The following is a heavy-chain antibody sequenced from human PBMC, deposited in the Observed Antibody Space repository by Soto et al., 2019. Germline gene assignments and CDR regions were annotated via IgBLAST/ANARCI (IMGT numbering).Heavy chain of an antibody. D-gene: IGHD3-10*01. J-gene: IGHJ4*02. CDR3: ARELWFGGGSSPVGY. Sequence: QVQLVQSGAEVKKPGSSVKVSCKASGGTFSSYAISWVRQAPGQGLEWMGWINPNSGGTNYAQKFQGRVTMTRDTSISTAYMELSRRRSDDTAVYYCARELWFGGGSSPVGYWGQGTLVTVSS. V-gene: IGHV1-2*02. CDR1: GGTFSSYA. CDR2: INPNSGGT.